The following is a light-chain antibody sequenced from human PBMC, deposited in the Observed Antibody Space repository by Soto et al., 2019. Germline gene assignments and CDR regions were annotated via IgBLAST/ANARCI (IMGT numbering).Light chain of an antibody. CDR2: GAF. J-gene: IGKJ1*01. CDR3: QLFGRSPPWT. Sequence: EIVLTQSPGTLSLSPGDRATLSCRVSQNVSDTYLAWYQQTRGQPPRLLIYGAFNSATGIPDRFSGSGSGTDFTLPINTLVPDDAAIFYCQLFGRSPPWTFGQGTKVDIK. CDR1: QNVSDTY. V-gene: IGKV3-20*01.